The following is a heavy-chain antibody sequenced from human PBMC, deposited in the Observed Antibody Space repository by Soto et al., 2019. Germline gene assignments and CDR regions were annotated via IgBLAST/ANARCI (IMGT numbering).Heavy chain of an antibody. CDR3: VRRVSGNYDY. CDR1: GFTFSSYD. CDR2: ISSNGGTT. D-gene: IGHD1-7*01. V-gene: IGHV3-64*01. Sequence: EVQLAESGGGMVQSGGSLRLSCVASGFTFSSYDMHWVRQAPGKGLEYVSSISSNGGTTYYGNSVKGRFTISRDNSKNTLYLQMGSLRAEDMAVYYCVRRVSGNYDYWGRGTLVTVSS. J-gene: IGHJ4*02.